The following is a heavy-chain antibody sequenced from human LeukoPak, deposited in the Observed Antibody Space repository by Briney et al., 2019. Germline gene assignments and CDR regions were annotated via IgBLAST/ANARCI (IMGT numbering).Heavy chain of an antibody. CDR3: AKDLGGTYWYYFGY. Sequence: PGGSLRLSCAASGFAFSSYAMSWVRQAPGKGLEWVSGISGSGDSTYYADSVKGRFTISRDNPKNTLILQMNSLRAEDTAVYYCAKDLGGTYWYYFGYWGQGTLVTVSS. CDR2: ISGSGDST. CDR1: GFAFSSYA. V-gene: IGHV3-23*01. J-gene: IGHJ4*02. D-gene: IGHD1-26*01.